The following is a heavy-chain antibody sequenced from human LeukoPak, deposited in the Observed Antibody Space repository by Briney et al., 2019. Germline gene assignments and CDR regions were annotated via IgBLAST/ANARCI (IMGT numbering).Heavy chain of an antibody. CDR1: GFTFSSYA. Sequence: GGSLRLSCAASGFTFSSYAMHWVRQSPGQGLEWVANIQQDGSERYYVDSVKGRFTISRDNAKNSLYLQMNSLTAEDTAVYYCARDSGIAGYYFDYWGQGSLVTVSS. J-gene: IGHJ4*02. V-gene: IGHV3-7*01. D-gene: IGHD6-13*01. CDR2: IQQDGSER. CDR3: ARDSGIAGYYFDY.